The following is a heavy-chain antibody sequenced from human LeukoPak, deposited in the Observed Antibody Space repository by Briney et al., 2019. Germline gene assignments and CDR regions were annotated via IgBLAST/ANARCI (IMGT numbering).Heavy chain of an antibody. J-gene: IGHJ4*02. Sequence: PGGSLRLSCAASGFTLSRYWMHWVRQAPGKGLVWVSRINSDGRTTTYADSVKGRFTISRDNAKNTLYLQMNSLRAEYTAVYYCTRGYYSDSSGPKIPFDNWGQGTLVTVSS. CDR1: GFTLSRYW. CDR2: INSDGRTT. D-gene: IGHD3-22*01. CDR3: TRGYYSDSSGPKIPFDN. V-gene: IGHV3-74*03.